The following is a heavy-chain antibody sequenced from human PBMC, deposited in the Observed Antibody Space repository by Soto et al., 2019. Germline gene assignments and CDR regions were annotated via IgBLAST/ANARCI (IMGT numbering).Heavy chain of an antibody. D-gene: IGHD1-26*01. Sequence: ASVNVSCKPSGNTLTGSYSHWVRRAPGQGLECMGWITPNSGGTNYAQKFQGRVTMTRDTSISTAYMELSRLRSDDTAVYCCARTYSGSYYVSNWFDPWGQGTLVTVPS. CDR2: ITPNSGGT. J-gene: IGHJ5*02. V-gene: IGHV1-2*02. CDR1: GNTLTGSY. CDR3: ARTYSGSYYVSNWFDP.